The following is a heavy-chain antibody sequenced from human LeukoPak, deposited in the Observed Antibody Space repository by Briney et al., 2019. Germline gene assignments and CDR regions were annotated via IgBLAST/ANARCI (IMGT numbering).Heavy chain of an antibody. V-gene: IGHV4-59*01. CDR1: GGSIRTYY. CDR2: IYYSGST. D-gene: IGHD3-10*01. J-gene: IGHJ5*02. CDR3: ARGRIRVRGVIPQSGWFDP. Sequence: PSETLSLTCTVSGGSIRTYYWSWIRQPPGKGLEWIGYIYYSGSTNYSPSLKSRVTISVDTSKNQFSLKLSSVTAADTAVYYCARGRIRVRGVIPQSGWFDPWGQGTLVTVSS.